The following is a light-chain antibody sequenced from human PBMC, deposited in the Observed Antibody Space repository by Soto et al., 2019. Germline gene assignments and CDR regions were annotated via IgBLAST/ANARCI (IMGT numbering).Light chain of an antibody. CDR2: AAS. V-gene: IGKV1-17*01. J-gene: IGKJ3*01. Sequence: IQMTHSPSSLSASVGDRVSITCRASHDIGKDLAWYQLKPGKAPKLLIYAASTLQSGVPSRFSGSGSGTDFTLTISSLQPEDFATYYCQQLNSYPFTFGPGTKVDIK. CDR1: HDIGKD. CDR3: QQLNSYPFT.